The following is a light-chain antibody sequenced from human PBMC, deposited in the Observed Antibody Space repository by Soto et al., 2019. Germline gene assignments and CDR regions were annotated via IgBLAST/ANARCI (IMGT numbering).Light chain of an antibody. CDR2: KVS. CDR1: QSLVHSNGDTF. V-gene: IGKV2-30*02. CDR3: MQGTHWPPYT. J-gene: IGKJ2*01. Sequence: DVVMTQSPLSLPVTLGQPASISCRSSQSLVHSNGDTFLNWFQQRPGQSPRRLIFKVSNRDSGVPDRFSGSGSGTDFTLKISRVEAEDVAIYYCMQGTHWPPYTVGQGTKLEIK.